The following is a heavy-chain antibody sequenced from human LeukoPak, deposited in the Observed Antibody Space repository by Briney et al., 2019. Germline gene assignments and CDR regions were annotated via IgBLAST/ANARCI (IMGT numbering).Heavy chain of an antibody. CDR1: GYTFTNYW. CDR3: ARRVLTPKRFFDY. V-gene: IGHV5-51*01. D-gene: IGHD4-23*01. J-gene: IGHJ4*02. CDR2: IYPGDSDT. Sequence: GESLKISCQASGYTFTNYWIGWVRQMPGKGLEWMGIIYPGDSDTKYSPSFQGQVTMSADKSIRTAYLQWSSLKASDTAMYDCARRVLTPKRFFDYWGQGTLVTVSS.